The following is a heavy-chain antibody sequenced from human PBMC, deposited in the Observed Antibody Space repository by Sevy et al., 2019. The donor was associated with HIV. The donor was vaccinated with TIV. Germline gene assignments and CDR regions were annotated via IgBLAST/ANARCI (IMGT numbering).Heavy chain of an antibody. CDR1: GYSFTSYW. CDR3: ARHDPVGYCSSTSCYSGDY. Sequence: GESRKISCKGSGYSFTSYWIGWVRQMPRKGLEWMGIIYPGDSDTRYSPSFQGQVTISADKSISTAYLQWSSLKASDTAMYYCARHDPVGYCSSTSCYSGDYWGQGTLVTVSS. V-gene: IGHV5-51*01. CDR2: IYPGDSDT. J-gene: IGHJ4*02. D-gene: IGHD2-2*02.